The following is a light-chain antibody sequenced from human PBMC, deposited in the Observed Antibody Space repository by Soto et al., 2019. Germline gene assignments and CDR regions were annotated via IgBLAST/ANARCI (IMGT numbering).Light chain of an antibody. CDR3: QQYNSYST. Sequence: DIQLTQSPSFLSASVRDRVTISCRASQGISSYLSWYQQKPGKAPNLLIYKASTLKSGVPSRFSGSGSGTEFTLTISSLQPDDFATYYCQQYNSYSTFGQGTKVDIK. V-gene: IGKV1-9*01. J-gene: IGKJ1*01. CDR1: QGISSY. CDR2: KAS.